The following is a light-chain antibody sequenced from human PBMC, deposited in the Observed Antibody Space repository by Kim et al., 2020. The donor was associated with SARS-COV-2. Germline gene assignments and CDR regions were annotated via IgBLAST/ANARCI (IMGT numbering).Light chain of an antibody. CDR2: RES. V-gene: IGKV1-5*03. J-gene: IGKJ1*01. Sequence: SPSVGDRVTITCRASHNIFRLLAWFQQKPGKAPKLLIHRESILESGVPSRFSGRASGTEFTLTISSLQPDDSATYYCQQYNSHSTFGQGTKVDIK. CDR3: QQYNSHST. CDR1: HNIFRL.